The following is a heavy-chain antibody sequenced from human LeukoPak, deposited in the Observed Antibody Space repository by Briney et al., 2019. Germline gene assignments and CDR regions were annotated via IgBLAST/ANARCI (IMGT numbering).Heavy chain of an antibody. CDR1: GGTFSSYA. CDR2: IIPIFGTA. V-gene: IGHV1-69*01. CDR3: ASPYYDFWSGNSHFDY. D-gene: IGHD3-3*01. Sequence: GSSVKVSCKASGGTFSSYAISWVRQAPGQGLEWMGGIIPIFGTANYAQKFQGRVTITADESTSIAYMELSSLRSEDTAVYYCASPYYDFWSGNSHFDYWGQGTLVTVSS. J-gene: IGHJ4*02.